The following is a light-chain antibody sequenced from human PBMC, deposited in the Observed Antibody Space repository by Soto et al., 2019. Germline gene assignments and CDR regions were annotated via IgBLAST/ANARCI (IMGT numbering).Light chain of an antibody. V-gene: IGLV2-14*01. CDR1: SNDVGGYNY. CDR3: SSYTGSNIRYV. CDR2: EVS. J-gene: IGLJ1*01. Sequence: QSVLAQPASVSGSPGQSITISCTGTSNDVGGYNYVSWYQHHPGKAPKLMIYEVSDRPSGVSNRFSGSKSGNTASLTISGLQAEDGADYYCSSYTGSNIRYVFGTGTKVTV.